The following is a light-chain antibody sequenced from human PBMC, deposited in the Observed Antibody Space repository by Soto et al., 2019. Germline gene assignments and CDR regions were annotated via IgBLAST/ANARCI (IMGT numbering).Light chain of an antibody. CDR3: QQYGNSEYT. J-gene: IGKJ2*01. CDR1: QSVSSSD. CDR2: GAS. Sequence: EIVLTQSPGTLSLSPGERATLSCRASQSVSSSDLAWYQQKPGQAPRLLIYGASSRATGIPDRFSGSGSGTDFTLTISRLEPEDFAVYYCQQYGNSEYTCGQGTKLEIK. V-gene: IGKV3-20*01.